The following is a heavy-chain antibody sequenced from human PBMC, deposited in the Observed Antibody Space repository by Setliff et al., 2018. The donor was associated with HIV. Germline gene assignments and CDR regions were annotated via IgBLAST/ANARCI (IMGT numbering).Heavy chain of an antibody. V-gene: IGHV1-46*01. CDR2: INPSGGST. CDR3: ASGKGVRGVIITGGLDV. Sequence: ASVKVSCKASGYTFTSYYLHWVRQAPGQGLEWMGIINPSGGSTTYAQKFQGRVTMTRDTSTSTAYMELRSLTSEDTAVYYCASGKGVRGVIITGGLDVWGKGTTVTVSS. J-gene: IGHJ6*04. D-gene: IGHD3-10*01. CDR1: GYTFTSYY.